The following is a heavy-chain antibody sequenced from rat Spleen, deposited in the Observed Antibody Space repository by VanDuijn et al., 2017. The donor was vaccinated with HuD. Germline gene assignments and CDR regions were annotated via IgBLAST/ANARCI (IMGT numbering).Heavy chain of an antibody. CDR2: ISYEGSTP. CDR3: AKSLRRNNPVMDA. Sequence: EVQLAESGGGLVQPGRSLKLSCAASGFTFSDYYMAWVRQAPKKGLEWVASISYEGSTPYYGDSVKGRFTISRDNAENTVYLQMNSLRSEDTATYYCAKSLRRNNPVMDAWGQGASVTVSS. V-gene: IGHV5-22*01. J-gene: IGHJ4*01. CDR1: GFTFSDYY. D-gene: IGHD1-10*01.